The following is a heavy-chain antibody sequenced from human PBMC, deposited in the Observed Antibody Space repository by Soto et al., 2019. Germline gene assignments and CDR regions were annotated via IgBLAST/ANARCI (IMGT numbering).Heavy chain of an antibody. CDR2: INPNSGGT. J-gene: IGHJ6*02. V-gene: IGHV1-2*02. Sequence: ASVKVSCKASGYTFTGYYMHWVRQAPGQGLEWMGWINPNSGGTNYAQKFQGRVTMTRDTSISTAYMELSRPRSDDTAVYYCARSRHYYYGMDVWGQGTTVTVSS. CDR3: ARSRHYYYGMDV. CDR1: GYTFTGYY.